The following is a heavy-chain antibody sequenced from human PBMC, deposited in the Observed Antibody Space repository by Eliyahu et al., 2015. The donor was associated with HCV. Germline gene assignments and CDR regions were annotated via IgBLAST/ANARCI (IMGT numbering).Heavy chain of an antibody. Sequence: QVQLVESGGGVVQPGRSLRLXCAASGFTFSSYGRHWVRQAPGKGLEWVAVIWYDGSNKYYADSVKGRFTISRDNSKNTLYLQMNSLRAEDTAVYYCARDGRADFWSGYPNWFDPWGQGTLVTVSS. CDR3: ARDGRADFWSGYPNWFDP. J-gene: IGHJ5*02. CDR1: GFTFSSYG. CDR2: IWYDGSNK. D-gene: IGHD3-3*01. V-gene: IGHV3-33*01.